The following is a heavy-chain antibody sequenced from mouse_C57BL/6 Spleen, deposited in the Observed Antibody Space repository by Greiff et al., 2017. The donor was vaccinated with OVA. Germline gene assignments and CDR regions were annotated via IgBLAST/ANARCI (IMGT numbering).Heavy chain of an antibody. V-gene: IGHV5-4*01. D-gene: IGHD1-1*01. Sequence: EVQVVESGGGLVKPGGSLKLSCAASGFTFSSYALSWVRQTPEKRLEWVATISDGGSYTYYPDNVKGRFTISRDNAKNNLYLQMSHLKSEDTAMYYCARDRHYGSSYWYFDVWGTGTTVTVSS. CDR1: GFTFSSYA. CDR3: ARDRHYGSSYWYFDV. CDR2: ISDGGSYT. J-gene: IGHJ1*03.